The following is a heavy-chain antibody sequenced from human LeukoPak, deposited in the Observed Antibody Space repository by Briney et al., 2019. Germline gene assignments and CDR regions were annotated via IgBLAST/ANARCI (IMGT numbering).Heavy chain of an antibody. D-gene: IGHD3-16*01. CDR3: AKDLGVTSYYFDY. CDR2: IYNTGET. J-gene: IGHJ4*02. Sequence: GGSLRLSCAASGFTVNNNYMSWVRQAPGKGLQWVSFIYNTGETYYTDSVKGRFTISRDNSKNTLYLQMNSLRAEDTAVYYCAKDLGVTSYYFDYWGQGTLVTVSS. CDR1: GFTVNNNY. V-gene: IGHV3-53*01.